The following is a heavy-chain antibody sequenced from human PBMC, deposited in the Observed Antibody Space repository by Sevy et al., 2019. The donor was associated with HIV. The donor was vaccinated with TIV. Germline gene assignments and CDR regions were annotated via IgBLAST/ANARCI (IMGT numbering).Heavy chain of an antibody. CDR2: ISGSGGST. Sequence: GGSLRLSCAASGFTFSSYAMSWVRQAPGKGLEWVSAISGSGGSTYYADSVKGRFTISRDNSKNTLYLQMNSLRAEDTAVYYCAKGLVLWFGELVWFDYWGQGTLVTVSS. CDR1: GFTFSSYA. V-gene: IGHV3-23*01. CDR3: AKGLVLWFGELVWFDY. D-gene: IGHD3-10*01. J-gene: IGHJ4*02.